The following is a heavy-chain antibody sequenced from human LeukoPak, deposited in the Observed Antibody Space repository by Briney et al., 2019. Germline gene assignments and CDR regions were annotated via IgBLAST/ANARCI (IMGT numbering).Heavy chain of an antibody. V-gene: IGHV4-61*01. CDR3: ARSIAVTFPTDAFDI. J-gene: IGHJ3*02. D-gene: IGHD6-19*01. CDR1: GVSISSSSYY. Sequence: SETLSLTCTVSGVSISSSSYYWSWIRQPPGKGLEWIGYIYYSGSTNYNPSLKSRVTISVDTSKNQFSLKLSSVTAADTAVYYCARSIAVTFPTDAFDIWGQGTMVTVSS. CDR2: IYYSGST.